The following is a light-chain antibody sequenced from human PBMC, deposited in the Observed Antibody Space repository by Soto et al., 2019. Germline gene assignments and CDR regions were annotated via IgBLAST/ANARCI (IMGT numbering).Light chain of an antibody. CDR1: TIDVGSYNL. V-gene: IGLV2-23*01. CDR2: EGS. CDR3: SSYAGTTDYVV. J-gene: IGLJ2*01. Sequence: QSALTQPASVSGSPGQSITISCTGITIDVGSYNLVSWYQQHPGKAPKLIIYEGSQRPSGVSNRFSGSKSGNTASLTISGLQTDDEADYYCSSYAGTTDYVVFGGGTKVTVL.